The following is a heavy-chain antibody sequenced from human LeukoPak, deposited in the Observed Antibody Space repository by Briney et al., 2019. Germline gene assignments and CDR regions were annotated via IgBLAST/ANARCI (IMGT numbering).Heavy chain of an antibody. CDR2: ISDTGSKT. Sequence: GGSLRLSCTASGFTFSTYGMSWVRQAPGMRLEWVSGISDTGSKTYYAESVKGRFTISRDNSKNTLSLQMNSLRAEDTALYYCAKRVSYSSSSVYFDSWGQGTLVTVSS. CDR1: GFTFSTYG. D-gene: IGHD6-6*01. CDR3: AKRVSYSSSSVYFDS. J-gene: IGHJ4*02. V-gene: IGHV3-23*01.